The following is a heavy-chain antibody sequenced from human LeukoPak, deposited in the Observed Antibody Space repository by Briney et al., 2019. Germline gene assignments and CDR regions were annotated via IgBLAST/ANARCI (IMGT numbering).Heavy chain of an antibody. Sequence: PSETLSLTCTVSGGSISSYYWSWIRQPPGKGLEWIGYIDYSGSTNYNPSLKSRVTISVGTSKNQFALKLNSMTAADTAVYYCARRRTPALSPYMELWGKGPTVTVSS. CDR1: GGSISSYY. D-gene: IGHD1-14*01. V-gene: IGHV4-59*08. CDR3: ARRRTPALSPYMEL. J-gene: IGHJ6*03. CDR2: IDYSGST.